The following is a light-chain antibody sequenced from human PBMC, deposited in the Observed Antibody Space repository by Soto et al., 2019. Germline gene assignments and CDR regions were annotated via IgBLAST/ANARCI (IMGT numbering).Light chain of an antibody. Sequence: QSALTQPPSASGSPGQSVTISCTGTSSDVGGYSYVSWYHHHPGKAPKLMIYEVSKRPSGVPDRFSGSKSGNTASLTVSGLQAEDEADYYCTLYAGSNNYVFGTGTKLTVL. CDR2: EVS. CDR1: SSDVGGYSY. J-gene: IGLJ1*01. V-gene: IGLV2-8*01. CDR3: TLYAGSNNYV.